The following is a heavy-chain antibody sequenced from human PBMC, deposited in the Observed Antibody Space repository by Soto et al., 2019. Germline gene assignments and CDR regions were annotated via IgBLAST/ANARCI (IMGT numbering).Heavy chain of an antibody. D-gene: IGHD3-9*01. CDR3: ARETTYYDILTGSQDAFDI. V-gene: IGHV3-66*01. CDR1: GFTVSSNY. Sequence: EVQLVESGGGLVQPGGSLRLSCAASGFTVSSNYMSWVRQAPGKGLEWVSVIYSGGSTYYADSVKGRFTISRDNSKNTLYLQRNSLRAEDTAVYYFARETTYYDILTGSQDAFDIWGQGTMVTVSS. CDR2: IYSGGST. J-gene: IGHJ3*02.